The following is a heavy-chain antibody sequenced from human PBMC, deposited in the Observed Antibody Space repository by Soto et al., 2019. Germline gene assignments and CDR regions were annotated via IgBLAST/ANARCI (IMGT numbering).Heavy chain of an antibody. V-gene: IGHV4-59*01. D-gene: IGHD3-9*01. Sequence: QVQLQESGPGLVKPSETLSLTCTVSNGSIVNYYWSWIRQPPGKGLEWIGFIYYSVSTNYNPPLKSRVTISVDMSKHQHSLRLRSVTAADTAVYYCASRLTEAPTTGEGFDIWGQGTMVTVSS. CDR1: NGSIVNYY. CDR2: IYYSVST. J-gene: IGHJ3*02. CDR3: ASRLTEAPTTGEGFDI.